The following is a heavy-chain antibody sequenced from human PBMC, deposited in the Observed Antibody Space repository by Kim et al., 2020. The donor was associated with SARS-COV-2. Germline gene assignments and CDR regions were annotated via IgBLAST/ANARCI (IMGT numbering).Heavy chain of an antibody. J-gene: IGHJ2*01. V-gene: IGHV4-59*12. CDR2: IYYSGST. Sequence: SETLSLTCTVSGGSISSYYWSWIWQPPGKGLEWIGYIYYSGSTNYNPSLNHRFTISVATSKNQFSLKLSPVTAADTAVYVCARENYYDILTGYQDWYFDLWGRGTLVTVSS. CDR1: GGSISSYY. CDR3: ARENYYDILTGYQDWYFDL. D-gene: IGHD3-9*01.